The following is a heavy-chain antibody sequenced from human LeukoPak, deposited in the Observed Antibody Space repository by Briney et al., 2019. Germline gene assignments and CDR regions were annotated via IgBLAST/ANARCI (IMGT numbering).Heavy chain of an antibody. J-gene: IGHJ4*02. CDR1: GFTFSAYA. CDR2: INHSGST. D-gene: IGHD6-13*01. CDR3: AREDVSWPSVDY. V-gene: IGHV4-34*01. Sequence: GSLRLSCSASGFTFSAYAMSWVRQAPGKGLEWIGEINHSGSTNYNPSLKSRVTISVDTSKNQFSLKLSSVTAADTAVYYCAREDVSWPSVDYWGQGTLVTVSS.